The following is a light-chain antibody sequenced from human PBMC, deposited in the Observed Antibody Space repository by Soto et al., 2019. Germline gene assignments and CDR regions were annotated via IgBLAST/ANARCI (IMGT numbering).Light chain of an antibody. V-gene: IGLV2-14*03. CDR1: SSDVGFADY. Sequence: QSALTQPASVSGSPGQSITISCTGTSSDVGFADYVSWYQQHPGNTPKLIIYEVSHRPSGVSSRFSGSKSGNTASLTISGLQAEDEADYYCSSYTSSSTVVFGGGTKVTVL. CDR2: EVS. CDR3: SSYTSSSTVV. J-gene: IGLJ2*01.